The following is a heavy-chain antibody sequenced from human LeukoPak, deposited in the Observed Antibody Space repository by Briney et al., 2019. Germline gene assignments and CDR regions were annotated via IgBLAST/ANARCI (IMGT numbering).Heavy chain of an antibody. D-gene: IGHD2-2*01. CDR3: AKDCGPECYAPYY. CDR2: LNSDGSTT. Sequence: GGSLRLSCAASGFTFSAYWMHWVRQAPGKGLVWVSRLNSDGSTTTYADSVKGRFTISRDNSKNTLYLQMNSLRADDTALYYCAKDCGPECYAPYYWGQGILVTVSS. V-gene: IGHV3-74*01. J-gene: IGHJ4*02. CDR1: GFTFSAYW.